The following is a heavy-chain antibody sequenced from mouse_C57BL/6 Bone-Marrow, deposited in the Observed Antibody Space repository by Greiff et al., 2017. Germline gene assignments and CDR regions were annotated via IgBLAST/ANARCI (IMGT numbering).Heavy chain of an antibody. V-gene: IGHV5-9-1*02. D-gene: IGHD2-4*01. CDR2: ISSGGDYI. J-gene: IGHJ4*01. CDR1: GFTSSSYA. Sequence: VESGEGLVKPGGSLKLSCAASGFTSSSYAMSWDRQTPEKGLEWVAYISSGGDYIYYADTVKGRFTIYRDNARNTLYLQMSSLESEDTALYYSTTLRYYAMDYWGQGTSVTVSS. CDR3: TTLRYYAMDY.